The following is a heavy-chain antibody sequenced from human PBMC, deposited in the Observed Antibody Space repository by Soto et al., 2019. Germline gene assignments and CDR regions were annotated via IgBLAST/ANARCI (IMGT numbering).Heavy chain of an antibody. CDR1: GFTFSNYG. CDR3: ARAADSPANAFDS. Sequence: QVQLAESGGGVVQPGRSLRLSCAATGFTFSNYGMHWVRQAPGKGLEWVAVILKDGSDQKYADPMKGRFTISRDNSETTLYLHMHSLRAEATAVYYCARAADSPANAFDSWGQGTLVTVSS. J-gene: IGHJ4*02. D-gene: IGHD2-15*01. CDR2: ILKDGSDQ. V-gene: IGHV3-33*01.